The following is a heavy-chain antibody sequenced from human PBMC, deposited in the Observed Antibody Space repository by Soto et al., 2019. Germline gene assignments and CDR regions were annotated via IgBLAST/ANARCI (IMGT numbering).Heavy chain of an antibody. CDR2: INHSGST. CDR1: GGSFSGYY. V-gene: IGHV4-34*01. CDR3: ASPYCSGGSCSRNFQH. Sequence: QVQLQQWGAGLLKPSETLSLTCAVYGGSFSGYYWSWIRQPPGKGLEGIGEINHSGSTNYNPSLKSRVTISVDTYKNQFSLKLSSVTAADTAVYYCASPYCSGGSCSRNFQHWGQGTLVTVSS. D-gene: IGHD2-15*01. J-gene: IGHJ1*01.